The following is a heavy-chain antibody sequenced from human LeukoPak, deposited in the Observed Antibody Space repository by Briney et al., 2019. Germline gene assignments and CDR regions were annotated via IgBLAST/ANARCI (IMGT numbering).Heavy chain of an antibody. Sequence: SETLSLTCTVSGGSISSYYWSWIRQPAGKELEWIGRIYTSGSTNYNPSLKCRVTMSVDTSKNQFSLKLSSVTAADTAVYYCAREASTYYYGPDAFDIWGQGTMVTVSS. CDR2: IYTSGST. CDR3: AREASTYYYGPDAFDI. D-gene: IGHD3-10*01. J-gene: IGHJ3*02. CDR1: GGSISSYY. V-gene: IGHV4-4*07.